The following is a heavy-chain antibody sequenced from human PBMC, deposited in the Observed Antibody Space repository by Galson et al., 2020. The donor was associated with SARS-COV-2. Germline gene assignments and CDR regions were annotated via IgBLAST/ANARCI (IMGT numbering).Heavy chain of an antibody. CDR1: GFTVSSNY. D-gene: IGHD3-16*02. J-gene: IGHJ4*02. CDR2: IYIGGGT. CDR3: ARCAERSLDYFGY. V-gene: IGHV3-66*02. Sequence: GGSLRLSCAASGFTVSSNYMSWVRQAPGKGLEWVSVIYIGGGTYYADSVKGRFTISRDNSKNTLYLQMNSLRAEDTAVYYCARCAERSLDYFGYWGQGTLVTVSS.